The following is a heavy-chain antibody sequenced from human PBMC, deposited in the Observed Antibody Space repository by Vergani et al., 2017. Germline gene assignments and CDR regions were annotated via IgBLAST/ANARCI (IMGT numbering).Heavy chain of an antibody. CDR2: ISFDGTNE. J-gene: IGHJ4*02. CDR1: GFALNRHA. D-gene: IGHD2-2*02. CDR3: VRDRGLCAGGRCYTEAWDY. V-gene: IGHV3-30-3*01. Sequence: QVQLVESGGGVAQPGTSLRLSCVVSGFALNRHAMYWVRQAPGKGLEWVVGISFDGTNEYYPDLVKGRFTISRDIAKNTLYLQVRSLRLEDTGVYHCVRDRGLCAGGRCYTEAWDYWGQETPVTVSS.